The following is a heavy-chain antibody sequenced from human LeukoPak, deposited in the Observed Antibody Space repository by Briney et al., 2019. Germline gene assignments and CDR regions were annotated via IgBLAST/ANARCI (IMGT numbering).Heavy chain of an antibody. CDR1: GGSFSGYY. J-gene: IGHJ4*02. D-gene: IGHD2-2*03. Sequence: PSETLSLTCVVYGGSFSGYYWSWIRQPPGKGLEWIGEINHSGSTYYNPSLKSRVTISVDTSKNQFSLKLSSVTAADTAVYYCARGDGYCTSTSCYALDYWGQGTLVTVSS. CDR3: ARGDGYCTSTSCYALDY. V-gene: IGHV4-34*01. CDR2: INHSGST.